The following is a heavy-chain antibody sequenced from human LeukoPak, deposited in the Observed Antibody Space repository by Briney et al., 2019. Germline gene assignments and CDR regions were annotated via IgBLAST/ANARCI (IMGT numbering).Heavy chain of an antibody. J-gene: IGHJ5*02. CDR3: ARRVYSDSSRDWFDP. Sequence: PSETLSLTCTVSGGSISGYYWSWIRQPPGKGLEWIGYIHYSDSTNYNPSLKSRLTISLDTSKNQFSLKLSSVTAADTAVYYCARRVYSDSSRDWFDPWGHGTLVTVPP. D-gene: IGHD4-11*01. V-gene: IGHV4-59*08. CDR2: IHYSDST. CDR1: GGSISGYY.